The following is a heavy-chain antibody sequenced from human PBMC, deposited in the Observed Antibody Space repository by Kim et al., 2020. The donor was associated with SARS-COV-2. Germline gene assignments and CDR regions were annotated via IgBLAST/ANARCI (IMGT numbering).Heavy chain of an antibody. CDR1: GFTFSSYA. CDR2: IRASGGDT. D-gene: IGHD4-4*01. V-gene: IGHV3-23*01. J-gene: IGHJ4*01. CDR3: AKETTLTAPFYYY. Sequence: GGSLRLSCAASGFTFSSYALRWVRQAPGKGLEWVSLIRASGGDTYYADSVQGRFTISRDNSKNALNLEMNSLRAEDTALYYCAKETTLTAPFYYYWDHGT.